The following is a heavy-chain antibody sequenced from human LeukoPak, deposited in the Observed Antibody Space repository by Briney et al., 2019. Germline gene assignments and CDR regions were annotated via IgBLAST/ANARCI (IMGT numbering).Heavy chain of an antibody. CDR3: AGGRITRITRGCMDV. J-gene: IGHJ6*01. V-gene: IGHV4-34*01. Sequence: SESLSLTCAVDGGSFSGYYWSWVRQPPGGGMGWDGEIHPRGTHNYNTSFKSRVTISVDTSKNQSSLKLSSVTAADTAVYYCAGGRITRITRGCMDVWGEGTTVTVS. D-gene: IGHD3-22*01. CDR2: IHPRGTH. CDR1: GGSFSGYY.